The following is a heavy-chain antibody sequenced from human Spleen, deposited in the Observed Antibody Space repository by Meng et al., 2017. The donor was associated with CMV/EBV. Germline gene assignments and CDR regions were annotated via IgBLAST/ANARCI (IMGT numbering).Heavy chain of an antibody. J-gene: IGHJ4*02. D-gene: IGHD6-13*01. CDR1: GYTFTTYG. CDR3: ARDAGNGRLTVDY. CDR2: ISAYHGNT. V-gene: IGHV1-18*01. Sequence: QVVLVQSGSETKRPGDSVKVSCKASGYTFTTYGISWVRQAPGQGLEWMGWISAYHGNTTYAQKLQDRVSMTTDKSTSTVYMELSSLRSDDTAVYYCARDAGNGRLTVDYWGQGTLVTVSS.